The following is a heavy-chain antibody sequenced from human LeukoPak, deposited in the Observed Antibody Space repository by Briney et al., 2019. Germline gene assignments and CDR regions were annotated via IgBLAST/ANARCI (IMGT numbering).Heavy chain of an antibody. CDR2: IYYSGST. CDR1: GGSISSYY. CDR3: AREWVYYDSKAFDI. V-gene: IGHV4-59*12. Sequence: PSETLSLTCTVSGGSISSYYWSWIRQPPGKGLEWIGYIYYSGSTYYNPSLKSRVTISVDTSKNQFSLKLSSVTAADTAVYYCAREWVYYDSKAFDIWGQGTMVTVSS. J-gene: IGHJ3*02. D-gene: IGHD3-22*01.